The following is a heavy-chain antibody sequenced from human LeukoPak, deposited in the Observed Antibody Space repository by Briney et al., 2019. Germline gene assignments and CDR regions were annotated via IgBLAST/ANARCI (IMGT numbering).Heavy chain of an antibody. D-gene: IGHD6-13*01. J-gene: IGHJ4*02. CDR1: GFTFDDYA. CDR2: ISWDGGST. CDR3: AKAAIRDTSRWNNFDY. V-gene: IGHV3-43D*03. Sequence: GGSLRLSCAASGFTFDDYAMHWVRQAPGKGLEWVSLISWDGGSTYYADSVKGRFTISRDNSKNSLYLQMNSLRAEDSAFYYCAKAAIRDTSRWNNFDYWGRGTLVTVSS.